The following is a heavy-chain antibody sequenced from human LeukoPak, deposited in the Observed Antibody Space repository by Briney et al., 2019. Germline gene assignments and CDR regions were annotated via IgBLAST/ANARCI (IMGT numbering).Heavy chain of an antibody. CDR2: IYHSGST. V-gene: IGHV4-39*01. Sequence: PSETLSLTCTVSGGSISSSSYYWGWIRQPPGKGLEWIGSIYHSGSTYYNPSLKSRVTISVDTSKNQFSLKLSSVTAADTAVYYCASTYRITFYYYMDVWGKGTTVTVSS. CDR1: GGSISSSSYY. J-gene: IGHJ6*03. D-gene: IGHD2/OR15-2a*01. CDR3: ASTYRITFYYYMDV.